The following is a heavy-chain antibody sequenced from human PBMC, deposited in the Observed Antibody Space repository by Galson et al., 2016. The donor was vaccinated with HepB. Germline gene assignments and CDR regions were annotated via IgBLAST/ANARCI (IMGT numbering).Heavy chain of an antibody. Sequence: SLRLSCAASGFTFSSYAMVWVRQAPGKGLEWISAISGSDGRTYYADSVKGRFTISRGNSKNTLFLQMNSLRDEDMAVYFCARAAGDYGNDGFPNFDYWGQGTLVTVSS. CDR1: GFTFSSYA. CDR2: ISGSDGRT. CDR3: ARAAGDYGNDGFPNFDY. D-gene: IGHD4-17*01. J-gene: IGHJ4*02. V-gene: IGHV3-23*01.